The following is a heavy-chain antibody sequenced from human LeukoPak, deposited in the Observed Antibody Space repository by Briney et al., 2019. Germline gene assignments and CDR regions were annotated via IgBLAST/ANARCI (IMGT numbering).Heavy chain of an antibody. CDR1: GFTFSRYA. D-gene: IGHD1-26*01. J-gene: IGHJ6*03. V-gene: IGHV3-23*01. CDR3: AKGSMGGYYYYMDV. CDR2: ISGSGGST. Sequence: PGGSLRLSCAASGFTFSRYAMSWVRQAPGKGLEWVSAISGSGGSTYYADSVKGRFTIARDNSKNILYLQMNSLRAEDTAVYYCAKGSMGGYYYYMDVWGKGTTVTVSS.